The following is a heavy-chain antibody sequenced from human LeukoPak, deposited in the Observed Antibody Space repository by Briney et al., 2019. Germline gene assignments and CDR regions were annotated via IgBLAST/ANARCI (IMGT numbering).Heavy chain of an antibody. D-gene: IGHD4-23*01. CDR1: GFTFSSYG. CDR2: ISYDGSNK. V-gene: IGHV3-30*19. CDR3: ARGYGGSVNWFDP. J-gene: IGHJ5*02. Sequence: GGSLRLSCAASGFTFSSYGMHWVRQAPGKGLEWVAVISYDGSNKYYADSVKGRFTISRDNSKNTLYLQMNSLRAEDTAVYYCARGYGGSVNWFDPWGQGTLVTVSS.